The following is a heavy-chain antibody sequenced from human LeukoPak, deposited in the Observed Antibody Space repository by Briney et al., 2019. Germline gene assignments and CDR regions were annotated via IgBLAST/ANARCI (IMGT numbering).Heavy chain of an antibody. CDR2: IYYSGNT. V-gene: IGHV4-39*01. CDR1: GGSIRSSNSY. D-gene: IGHD3-10*01. J-gene: IGHJ4*02. CDR3: ARRFGSGDWVFDY. Sequence: PSETLSPTCSVSGGSIRSSNSYWGWIRQSPGKGLEWIGSIYYSGNTYYNPSLKSRVTISVDTSKNHVSLKLSSVTAADTAVYYCARRFGSGDWVFDYWGQGTLVTVSS.